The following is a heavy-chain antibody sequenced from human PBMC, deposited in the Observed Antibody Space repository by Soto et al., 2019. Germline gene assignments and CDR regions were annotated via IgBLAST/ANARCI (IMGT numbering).Heavy chain of an antibody. V-gene: IGHV4-31*03. D-gene: IGHD3-3*01. CDR3: ARDRRILEWDYSIDF. J-gene: IGHJ4*02. CDR1: GGSISRGGYY. CDR2: IYYSGST. Sequence: SETLALTCTVSGGSISRGGYYWSWFRQHPGKGLEWIGYIYYSGSTYYNPSLKSRVTISVDTSKTQFSLKLSSVTAADTAVYYCARDRRILEWDYSIDFWGQGTLVTVSS.